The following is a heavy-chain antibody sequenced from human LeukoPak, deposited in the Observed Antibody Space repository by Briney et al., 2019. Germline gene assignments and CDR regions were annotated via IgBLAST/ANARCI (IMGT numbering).Heavy chain of an antibody. CDR3: LRDAQRPRLTPDY. Sequence: ASVKVFCKASGYTFNTYGISWVRQAPGQGLEWMGWISTYNGDVIYVQNLQGRVTMTTDTSTSTAYMELMSLRSDDTAVYYCLRDAQRPRLTPDYWGQGTLVTVSS. CDR2: ISTYNGDV. CDR1: GYTFNTYG. D-gene: IGHD6-25*01. V-gene: IGHV1-18*01. J-gene: IGHJ4*02.